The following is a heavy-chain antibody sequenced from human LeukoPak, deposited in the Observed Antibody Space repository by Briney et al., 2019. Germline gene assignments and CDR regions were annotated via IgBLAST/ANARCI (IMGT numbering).Heavy chain of an antibody. CDR1: GYTFTSYG. J-gene: IGHJ4*02. Sequence: ASVKVSCKASGYTFTSYGISWVRQAPGQGLEWMGWMNPNSGNTGYAQKFQGRVTMTRNTSISTAYMELSSLRSEDTAVYYCARGSSVAAMPLDYWGQGTLVTVSS. D-gene: IGHD2-2*01. V-gene: IGHV1-8*02. CDR2: MNPNSGNT. CDR3: ARGSSVAAMPLDY.